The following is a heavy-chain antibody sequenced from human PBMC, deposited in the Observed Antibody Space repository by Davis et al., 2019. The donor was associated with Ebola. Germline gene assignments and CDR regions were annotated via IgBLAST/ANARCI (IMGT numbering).Heavy chain of an antibody. Sequence: GESLKISCAASGFTFSSYWMSWVRQAPGKGLEWVSYISSSSSYTNYADSVKGRFTISRANAKNSLYLQMNSLRAEDTAVYYCARVGIAAPGAFDIWGQGTMVTVSS. V-gene: IGHV3-11*05. CDR3: ARVGIAAPGAFDI. CDR2: ISSSSSYT. D-gene: IGHD6-13*01. CDR1: GFTFSSYW. J-gene: IGHJ3*02.